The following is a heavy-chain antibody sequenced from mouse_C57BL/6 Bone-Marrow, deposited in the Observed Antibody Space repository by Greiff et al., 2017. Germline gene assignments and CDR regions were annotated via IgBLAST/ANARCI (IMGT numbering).Heavy chain of an antibody. CDR3: ARDASLTGTRFAY. Sequence: EVKLVESGGGLVQSGRSLRLSCATSGFTFSDFYMEWVRQAPGKGLEWIAASRNKANDYTTEYSASGKGRFIVSRDTSQSILYLQMNALRAEDTAIYYCARDASLTGTRFAYWGQGTLVTVSA. CDR1: GFTFSDFY. V-gene: IGHV7-1*01. D-gene: IGHD4-1*01. CDR2: SRNKANDYTT. J-gene: IGHJ3*01.